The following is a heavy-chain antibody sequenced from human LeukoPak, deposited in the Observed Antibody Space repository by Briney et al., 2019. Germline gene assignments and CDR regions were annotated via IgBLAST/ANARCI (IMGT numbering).Heavy chain of an antibody. Sequence: GGSLRLSCAASGFIFSTYAMHWVRQAPGKGLEWVAVISYDGSNKYYADSVKGRFTISRGNSKNTLYLQMNSLRAEDTAVYYCARAPPASYFDYWGQGTLVTVSS. J-gene: IGHJ4*02. CDR2: ISYDGSNK. CDR3: ARAPPASYFDY. D-gene: IGHD6-25*01. V-gene: IGHV3-30-3*01. CDR1: GFIFSTYA.